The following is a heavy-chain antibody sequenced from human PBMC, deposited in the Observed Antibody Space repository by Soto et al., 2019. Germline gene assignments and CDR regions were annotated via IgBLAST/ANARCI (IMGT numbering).Heavy chain of an antibody. Sequence: EVQLVESGGGLVQPGGSLRLSCAASGFTFTRYGMNWVRQAPGKGLEWVSSINSTINYICYADSMKGRVTVSRDNAKDTVNLDMNSQIAGFSAVYSCVSYSEDVAANFDYCGQGHLCTV. V-gene: IGHV3-21*01. J-gene: IGHJ4*02. D-gene: IGHD2-15*01. CDR3: VSYSEDVAANFDY. CDR1: GFTFTRYG. CDR2: INSTINYI.